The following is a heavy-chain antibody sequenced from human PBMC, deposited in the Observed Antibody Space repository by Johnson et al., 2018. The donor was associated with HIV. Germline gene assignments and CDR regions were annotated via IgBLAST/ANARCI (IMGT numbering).Heavy chain of an antibody. J-gene: IGHJ3*02. CDR3: TRDPYFSDAFDI. CDR2: ISYDGSNK. CDR1: QFSFSSYA. Sequence: VQLVESGGGVVQPGRSLRLSCAASQFSFSSYAMHWVRQAPGKGLEWVAVISYDGSNKYYADSVKGRFTISRDNSKNTLYLQMNSLRAEDTAVYYCTRDPYFSDAFDIWGQGTMVTVFS. V-gene: IGHV3-30*04. D-gene: IGHD3-3*01.